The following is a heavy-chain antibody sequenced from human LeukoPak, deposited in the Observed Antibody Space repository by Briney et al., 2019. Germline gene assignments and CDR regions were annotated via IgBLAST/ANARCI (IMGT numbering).Heavy chain of an antibody. CDR2: ISSSCSTM. D-gene: IGHD2-15*01. V-gene: IGHV3-48*01. CDR1: GFTFSSYG. Sequence: PGGSLRLSCAASGFTFSSYGMNWVRQAPGKGLEWVSYISSSCSTMYYADSVKGRFTISRDNAKSSLYLQMNSLRAEDTAVYYCARGVCRRTYAVDVGGQGRMVTLSS. J-gene: IGHJ3*01. CDR3: ARGVCRRTYAVDV.